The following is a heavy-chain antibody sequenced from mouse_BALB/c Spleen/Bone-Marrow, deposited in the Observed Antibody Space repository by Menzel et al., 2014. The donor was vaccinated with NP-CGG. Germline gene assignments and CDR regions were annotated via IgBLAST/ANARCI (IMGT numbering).Heavy chain of an antibody. Sequence: QVQLKQSGAELVRPGTSVKVSCKASGYAFTNYLIEWVKQRPGQGLEWIGVINPGSGGTNYNEEFKGKATLTADKSSSTAYMQLSSLTSDDSAVYFCARIYYGNYYWGQGTTLTVSS. J-gene: IGHJ2*01. CDR2: INPGSGGT. CDR3: ARIYYGNYY. V-gene: IGHV1-54*01. D-gene: IGHD2-1*01. CDR1: GYAFTNYL.